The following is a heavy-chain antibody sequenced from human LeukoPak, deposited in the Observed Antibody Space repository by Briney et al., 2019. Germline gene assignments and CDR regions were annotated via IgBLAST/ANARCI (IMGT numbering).Heavy chain of an antibody. CDR1: GGSFSGYY. V-gene: IGHV4-34*01. J-gene: IGHJ4*02. CDR3: ARDFPTVGDSSGLFDY. CDR2: INHSGST. Sequence: SETLSLTCAVYGGSFSGYYWSWIRQPPGKGLEWIGEINHSGSTNYNPSLKSRVTISVDTSKNQFSLKLSSVTAADTAVYYCARDFPTVGDSSGLFDYWGQGTLVTVSS. D-gene: IGHD3-22*01.